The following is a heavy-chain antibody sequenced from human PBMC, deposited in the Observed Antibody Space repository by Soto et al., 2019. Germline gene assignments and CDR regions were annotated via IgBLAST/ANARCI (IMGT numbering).Heavy chain of an antibody. V-gene: IGHV3-23*01. CDR3: AKDPTGCSGGSCSAEYFQH. Sequence: GGSLRLSCAASGFTFSSYAMNWVRQAPGKGLEWVSAISGGGGSTYYADSVKGRFTISRDNSKNTLYLQVHSLGAEDTAVYYCAKDPTGCSGGSCSAEYFQHWGQGTLVTVSS. CDR2: ISGGGGST. J-gene: IGHJ1*01. D-gene: IGHD2-15*01. CDR1: GFTFSSYA.